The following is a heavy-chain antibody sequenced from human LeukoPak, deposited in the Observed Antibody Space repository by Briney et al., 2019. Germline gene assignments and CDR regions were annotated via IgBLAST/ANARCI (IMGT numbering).Heavy chain of an antibody. V-gene: IGHV3-30*03. CDR1: GFTFSSYG. D-gene: IGHD3-16*01. Sequence: GGSLRLSCAASGFTFSSYGMHWVRQAPGKGLEWVAVISYDGSNKYYADSVKGRFTISRDNSKNTLYLQMNSLRAEDTAEYYCARPVYYVLGSVSFLNPVNDGGKEALVTSSS. CDR2: ISYDGSNK. J-gene: IGHJ4*02. CDR3: ARPVYYVLGSVSFLNPVND.